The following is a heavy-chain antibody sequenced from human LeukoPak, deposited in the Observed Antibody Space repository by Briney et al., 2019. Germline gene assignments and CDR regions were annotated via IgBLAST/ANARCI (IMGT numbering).Heavy chain of an antibody. Sequence: GRSLRLSCAASGFTFSSYGMHWVRQAPGKGLEWVAVISYNGNNKYCADSVKGRFTISRDNSKKTLYLQMNSLRAEDTAVYYCARDGYNEEDWYFDLWGRGILVTVSS. D-gene: IGHD5-24*01. V-gene: IGHV3-30-3*01. CDR2: ISYNGNNK. CDR1: GFTFSSYG. J-gene: IGHJ2*01. CDR3: ARDGYNEEDWYFDL.